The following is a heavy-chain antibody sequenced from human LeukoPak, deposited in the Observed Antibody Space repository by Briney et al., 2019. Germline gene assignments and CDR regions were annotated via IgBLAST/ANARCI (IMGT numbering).Heavy chain of an antibody. Sequence: SETLSLTRTVSAGPISPYFWSLIRQPPGKGLEWIGYIYYRGSTNYNPSLKSRVTISLDTSKDQFSLKLSSVTAADTAVYYCAREGVVKGYFDYWGQGTLVTVSS. J-gene: IGHJ4*02. CDR1: AGPISPYF. D-gene: IGHD3-3*01. CDR3: AREGVVKGYFDY. CDR2: IYYRGST. V-gene: IGHV4-59*01.